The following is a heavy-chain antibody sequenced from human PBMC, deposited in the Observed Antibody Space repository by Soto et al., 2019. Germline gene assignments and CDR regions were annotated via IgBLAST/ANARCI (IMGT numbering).Heavy chain of an antibody. V-gene: IGHV1-18*04. CDR3: ARDLRPFYGEYASGGMDV. CDR1: GYTFTSYG. D-gene: IGHD4-17*01. J-gene: IGHJ6*02. CDR2: ISAYNGNT. Sequence: ASVKVSCKASGYTFTSYGISWVRQAPGQGLEWMGWISAYNGNTNYAQKLQGRVTMTTDTSTSTAYMELRSLRSVDTAVYYCARDLRPFYGEYASGGMDVWGQGTTVTVSS.